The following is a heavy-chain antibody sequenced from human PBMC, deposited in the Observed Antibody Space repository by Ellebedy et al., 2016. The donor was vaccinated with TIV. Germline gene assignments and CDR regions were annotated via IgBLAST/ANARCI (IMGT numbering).Heavy chain of an antibody. CDR1: RYTFTSYD. Sequence: ASVKVSXKASRYTFTSYDIHWVRQAPGQGLEWMGWVNPNSGYTGYAQMFQGRVTMTRNTSINTAYMELRSLRSDDMAVYYCGTPMVGDFSYYYMDVWGKGTTVTVSS. D-gene: IGHD5-18*01. CDR3: GTPMVGDFSYYYMDV. CDR2: VNPNSGYT. J-gene: IGHJ6*03. V-gene: IGHV1-8*01.